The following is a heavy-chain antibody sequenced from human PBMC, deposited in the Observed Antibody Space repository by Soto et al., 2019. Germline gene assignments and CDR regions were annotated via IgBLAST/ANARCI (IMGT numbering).Heavy chain of an antibody. CDR1: GGSISSGDYY. J-gene: IGHJ4*02. Sequence: KPSETLSLTCTVSGGSISSGDYYWSWIRQPPGKGLEWIGYIYYSGSTYYNPSLKSRVTISVDTSKNQFSLKLSSVTAADTAVYYCARVVRQIQLWLFDYWGQGTLVTVSS. D-gene: IGHD5-18*01. CDR2: IYYSGST. CDR3: ARVVRQIQLWLFDY. V-gene: IGHV4-30-4*01.